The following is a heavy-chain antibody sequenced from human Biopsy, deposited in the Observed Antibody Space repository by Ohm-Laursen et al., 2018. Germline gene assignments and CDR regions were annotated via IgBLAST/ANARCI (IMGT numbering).Heavy chain of an antibody. Sequence: ASVKVSCKTSGYTLTGYFLHWVRQVPGQGLEWMGWINPNSGTTKNAENFQGSVTMTRDTSITTAYLDLTRLTSDDTAVYFCAKGQDLTAGAEYFQYWGQGALITVSS. J-gene: IGHJ1*01. V-gene: IGHV1-2*04. CDR3: AKGQDLTAGAEYFQY. CDR1: GYTLTGYF. D-gene: IGHD3-9*01. CDR2: INPNSGTT.